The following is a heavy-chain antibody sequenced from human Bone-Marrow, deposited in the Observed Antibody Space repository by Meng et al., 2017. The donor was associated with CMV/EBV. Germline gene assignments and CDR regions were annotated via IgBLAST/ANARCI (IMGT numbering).Heavy chain of an antibody. Sequence: GESLKISCAASGFTFSSYSMNWVRQAPGKGLEWVSSISSSSSYIYYADSVKGRFTISRDNSKNTLYLQMNSLRAEDTAVYYCAKQAYCGGDCPDYWGQGTLVTVSS. CDR3: AKQAYCGGDCPDY. CDR2: ISSSSSYI. CDR1: GFTFSSYS. V-gene: IGHV3-21*04. J-gene: IGHJ4*02. D-gene: IGHD2-21*01.